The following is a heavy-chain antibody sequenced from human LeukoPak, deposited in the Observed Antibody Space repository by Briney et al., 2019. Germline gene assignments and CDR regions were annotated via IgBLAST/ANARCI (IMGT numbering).Heavy chain of an antibody. J-gene: IGHJ4*02. CDR2: INPNSGGT. CDR1: GYTFTGYY. V-gene: IGHV1-2*02. CDR3: ARHLLSLSSPFDY. Sequence: ASVKVSCKASGYTFTGYYMHWVRQAPGQGLEWMGWINPNSGGTYYAQKFQGRVTMTTDTSTSTAYMELRSLRSDDTAVYYCARHLLSLSSPFDYWGQGTLVTVSS.